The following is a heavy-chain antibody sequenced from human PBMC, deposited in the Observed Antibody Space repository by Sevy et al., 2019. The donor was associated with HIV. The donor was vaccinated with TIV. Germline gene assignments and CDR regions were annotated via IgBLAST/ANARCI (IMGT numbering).Heavy chain of an antibody. CDR2: IIPIFGTA. V-gene: IGHV1-69*13. Sequence: ASVKVSCKASGGTFSSYAISWVRQAPGQGLEWMGGIIPIFGTANYAQKFQGRVTITADESTSTAYMELSSLRSADTAVYYCARGGSALLRFLEWLSPTDYYYYYGMDVWGQGTTVTVSS. D-gene: IGHD3-3*01. CDR1: GGTFSSYA. CDR3: ARGGSALLRFLEWLSPTDYYYYYGMDV. J-gene: IGHJ6*02.